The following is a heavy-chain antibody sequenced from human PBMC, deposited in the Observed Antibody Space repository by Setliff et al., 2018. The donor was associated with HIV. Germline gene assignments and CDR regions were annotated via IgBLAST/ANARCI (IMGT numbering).Heavy chain of an antibody. J-gene: IGHJ5*02. Sequence: SETLSLTCAVYGGSFSGYYWSWIRQSPGKGLEWIGEINHSGITKYNPSMESRVIISLDTSKIQFSLKLRSVTTADTAVYYCARRRGPVTGDYNWFDPWGQGTLVTVSS. CDR1: GGSFSGYY. CDR3: ARRRGPVTGDYNWFDP. D-gene: IGHD2-21*02. V-gene: IGHV4-34*01. CDR2: INHSGIT.